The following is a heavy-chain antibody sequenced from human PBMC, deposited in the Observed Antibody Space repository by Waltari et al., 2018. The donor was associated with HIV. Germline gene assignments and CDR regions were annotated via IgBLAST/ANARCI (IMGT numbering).Heavy chain of an antibody. CDR1: GFTFSSYA. V-gene: IGHV3-48*04. CDR2: MSSSSTTI. Sequence: EVQLVESGGGLVQPGGSLRLSCAASGFTFSSYAMNWVRQAPGKGLEWVSYMSSSSTTINYADSVKGRFTSSRDNAKNLLYLQMSSLRAEDTAVYFCARERFGSSYFGYWGQGTLVTVSS. D-gene: IGHD6-6*01. J-gene: IGHJ4*02. CDR3: ARERFGSSYFGY.